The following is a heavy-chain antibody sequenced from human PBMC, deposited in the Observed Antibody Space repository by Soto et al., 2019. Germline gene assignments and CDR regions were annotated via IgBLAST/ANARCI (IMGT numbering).Heavy chain of an antibody. CDR2: IYYSGST. CDR1: GGSISSSSYY. J-gene: IGHJ6*02. D-gene: IGHD2-2*01. Sequence: SETLSLTCTVSGGSISSSSYYWGWIRQPPGKGLEWIGSIYYSGSTYYNPSLKSRVTISVDTSKNQFSLKPSSVTAADTAVYYCARAVYCTTANCWDDFHYYNIDVWGQGTAVTVSS. V-gene: IGHV4-39*07. CDR3: ARAVYCTTANCWDDFHYYNIDV.